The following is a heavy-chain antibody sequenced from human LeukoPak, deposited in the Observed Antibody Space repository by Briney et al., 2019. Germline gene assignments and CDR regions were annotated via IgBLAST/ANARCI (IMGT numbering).Heavy chain of an antibody. CDR2: ISGNGDDT. V-gene: IGHV3-23*01. J-gene: IGHJ4*02. Sequence: GGSLRLSCAASGFTFTNYAMSWVRQAPGKGLEWVSGISGNGDDTYYADSVKGRFTISRDNSKKTMNLQMNSLRAEDTALYYCARDDGAYSSSWYDFDYWGQGTLVTVSS. CDR3: ARDDGAYSSSWYDFDY. D-gene: IGHD6-13*01. CDR1: GFTFTNYA.